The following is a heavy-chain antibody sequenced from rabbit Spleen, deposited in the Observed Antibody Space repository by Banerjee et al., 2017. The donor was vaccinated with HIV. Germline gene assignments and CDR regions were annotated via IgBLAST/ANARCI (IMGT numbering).Heavy chain of an antibody. CDR1: GFSFSNKAV. V-gene: IGHV1S45*01. Sequence: QEQLVESGGGLVQPTGSLKLSCTGSGFSFSNKAVMCWVRQAPGKGLEWIACINAVTGKPVYASWVNGRFTISKTSSTMVFLQMTSLTAADTATYFCARDGAGGSYFALWGPGTLVTVS. CDR3: ARDGAGGSYFAL. D-gene: IGHD8-1*01. J-gene: IGHJ4*01. CDR2: INAVTGKP.